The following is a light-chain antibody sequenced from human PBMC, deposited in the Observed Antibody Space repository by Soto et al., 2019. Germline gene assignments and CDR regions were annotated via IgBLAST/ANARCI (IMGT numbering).Light chain of an antibody. J-gene: IGLJ1*01. Sequence: QLVLTQPPSVSGAPGQRVTISCTGSSSNIGAGYDVHWYQQLPGTAPKLLIYGNRNWPSGVPDRFSGSKSGTSASLAITGLQAEDEADYYCQSYDSSLSGYVFGTGTKVTVL. CDR3: QSYDSSLSGYV. CDR1: SSNIGAGYD. CDR2: GNR. V-gene: IGLV1-40*01.